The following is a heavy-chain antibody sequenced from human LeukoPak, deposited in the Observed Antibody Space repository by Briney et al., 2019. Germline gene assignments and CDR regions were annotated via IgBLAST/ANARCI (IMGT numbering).Heavy chain of an antibody. CDR2: ISAYNGNT. J-gene: IGHJ4*02. Sequence: GASVKVSCKASGYTFTSYGISWVRQAPGQGLEWMGWISAYNGNTNYAQKLQGRVTMTTDTSTSTAYMELRSLRSDDTAVYYCARDIGPYYYDSSGLGDWGQGTLVTVSS. V-gene: IGHV1-18*01. D-gene: IGHD3-22*01. CDR3: ARDIGPYYYDSSGLGD. CDR1: GYTFTSYG.